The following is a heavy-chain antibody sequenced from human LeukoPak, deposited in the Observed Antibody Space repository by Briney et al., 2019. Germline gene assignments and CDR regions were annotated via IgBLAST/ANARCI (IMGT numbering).Heavy chain of an antibody. J-gene: IGHJ6*02. Sequence: PSETLSLTCTVSGGSISSYYWSWIRQPPGKGLEWIGYIYYSGSTNYNPSLKSRVTISVDTSKNQFSLKLSSVTAADTAVYYCARGMVEVEYQLLAYYYYGMDVWGQGTTVTVSS. CDR2: IYYSGST. D-gene: IGHD2-2*01. CDR1: GGSISSYY. V-gene: IGHV4-59*01. CDR3: ARGMVEVEYQLLAYYYYGMDV.